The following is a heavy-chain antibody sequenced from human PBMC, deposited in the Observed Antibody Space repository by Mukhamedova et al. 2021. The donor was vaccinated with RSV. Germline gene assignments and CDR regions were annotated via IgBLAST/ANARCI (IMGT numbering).Heavy chain of an antibody. D-gene: IGHD3-22*01. J-gene: IGHJ4*02. V-gene: IGHV3-11*01. CDR2: ISPSGTTM. Sequence: IRQAPGKGLEWVSYISPSGTTMYYAESVRGRFTISRDNAKNALYLQMDSLRAEDTAVYYCARGLTDMGDDSSGFYTDHWGQGT. CDR3: ARGLTDMGDDSSGFYTDH.